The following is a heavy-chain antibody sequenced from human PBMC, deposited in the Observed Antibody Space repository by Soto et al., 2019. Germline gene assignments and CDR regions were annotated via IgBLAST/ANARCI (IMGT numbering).Heavy chain of an antibody. Sequence: SVKVSCKASGGTFSSYAISWVRQAPGQGLEWMGGIIPIFGTANYAQKFQGRVTITADESTSTAYMELSSLRSEDTAVYYCARSSSITMIVVPIIRGSAFDIWGQGTMVTVSS. V-gene: IGHV1-69*13. CDR2: IIPIFGTA. CDR1: GGTFSSYA. CDR3: ARSSSITMIVVPIIRGSAFDI. J-gene: IGHJ3*02. D-gene: IGHD3-22*01.